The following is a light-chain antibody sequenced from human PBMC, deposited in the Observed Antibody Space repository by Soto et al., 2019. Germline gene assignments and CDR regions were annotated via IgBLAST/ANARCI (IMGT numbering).Light chain of an antibody. J-gene: IGKJ4*01. CDR2: GAA. Sequence: EIVLTQSPGTLSLSPGERATLSCRASQSVSSSYLAWYQQKPGQAPRLLIYGAATRVTGIPDRFSGSGSGTDFTLTIDRLEPEDFAVYYCHQYYSSPTTFGGGTKVDIK. CDR1: QSVSSSY. V-gene: IGKV3-20*01. CDR3: HQYYSSPTT.